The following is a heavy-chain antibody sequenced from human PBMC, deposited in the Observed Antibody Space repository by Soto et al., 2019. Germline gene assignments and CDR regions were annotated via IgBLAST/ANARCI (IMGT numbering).Heavy chain of an antibody. V-gene: IGHV3-23*01. CDR2: ISGSGGST. J-gene: IGHJ6*02. CDR3: ANQESGYSYGYAPYYYYGMDV. CDR1: GFTFSSYA. Sequence: EVQLLESGGGLVQPGGSLRLSCAASGFTFSSYAMSWVRQAPGKGLEWVSAISGSGGSTYYADSVKGRFTISRDNSKNKLYLQMNSLRAEDTAVYYCANQESGYSYGYAPYYYYGMDVWGQGTTVTVSS. D-gene: IGHD5-18*01.